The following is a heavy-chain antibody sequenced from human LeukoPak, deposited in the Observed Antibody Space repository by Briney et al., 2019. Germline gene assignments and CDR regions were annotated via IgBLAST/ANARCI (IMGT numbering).Heavy chain of an antibody. D-gene: IGHD2-15*01. CDR3: ASLTYCSGGSCYPSEDY. Sequence: GASLKISCQGSGYIFTSYWIGWVRQLPGKGLEWMGIIYPGDSDTRYSPSFQGQVTISADKSISTAYLQWSSLKASDTAMYYCASLTYCSGGSCYPSEDYWGQGTLVTVSS. CDR2: IYPGDSDT. V-gene: IGHV5-51*01. CDR1: GYIFTSYW. J-gene: IGHJ4*02.